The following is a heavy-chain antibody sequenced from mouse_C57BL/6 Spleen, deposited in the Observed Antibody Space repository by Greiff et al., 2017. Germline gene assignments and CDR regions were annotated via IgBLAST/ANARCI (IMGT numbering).Heavy chain of an antibody. J-gene: IGHJ4*01. CDR1: GYTFTSYW. CDR2: IDPSDSYT. CDR3: ARGGAITTVVATDYYAMDY. D-gene: IGHD1-1*01. Sequence: VQLQQPGAELVKPGASVKLSCKASGYTFTSYWMQWVKQRPGQGLEWIGEIDPSDSYTNYNQKFKGKATLTVAAYSSTAYMQLSSLTSEDSAVYYCARGGAITTVVATDYYAMDYWGQGTSVTVSS. V-gene: IGHV1-50*01.